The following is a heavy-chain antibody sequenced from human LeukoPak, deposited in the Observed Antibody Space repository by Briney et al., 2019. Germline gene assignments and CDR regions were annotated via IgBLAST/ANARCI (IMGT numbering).Heavy chain of an antibody. Sequence: GGSLRLSCAASGFTFSSYAMHWVRQAPGKGLEYVSAISRHGGSTYYANSVKGRFTISRDNAKNTLYLQMNSLRAEDTAVYYCASWVSSSGYPADDAFDIWGQGTMVTVSS. CDR1: GFTFSSYA. CDR2: ISRHGGST. V-gene: IGHV3-64*01. CDR3: ASWVSSSGYPADDAFDI. J-gene: IGHJ3*02. D-gene: IGHD3-22*01.